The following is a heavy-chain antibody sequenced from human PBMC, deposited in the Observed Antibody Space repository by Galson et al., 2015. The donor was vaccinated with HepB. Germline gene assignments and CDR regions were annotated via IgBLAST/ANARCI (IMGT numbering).Heavy chain of an antibody. CDR1: GYTFTSYY. CDR2: MNPNSGNT. Sequence: SVKVSCKASGYTFTSYYMHWVRQAPGQGLEWMGWMNPNSGNTGFAQKFQGRVTMTRNTSISTAYMELSSLRSEDTAVYYCAIHPIVAPGTRAEYFQHWGQGTLVTVSS. D-gene: IGHD6-13*01. J-gene: IGHJ1*01. V-gene: IGHV1-8*02. CDR3: AIHPIVAPGTRAEYFQH.